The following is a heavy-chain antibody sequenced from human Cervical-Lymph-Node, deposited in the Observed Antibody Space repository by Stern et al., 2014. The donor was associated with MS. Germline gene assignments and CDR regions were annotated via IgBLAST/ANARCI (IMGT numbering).Heavy chain of an antibody. D-gene: IGHD1-14*01. CDR2: IVGTGGGT. CDR3: AKGTGNYWYFDF. CDR1: GVTFNNYA. V-gene: IGHV3-23*04. Sequence: EVQLVESGGGLVQTGGSLRLSCAASGVTFNNYAMTWVRQAPGNVLEWVSRIVGTGGGTDYADSVKGRFTISRDSSRSPLSLQLTRVTAEDTAVYYCAKGTGNYWYFDFWGRGTLVTVSS. J-gene: IGHJ2*01.